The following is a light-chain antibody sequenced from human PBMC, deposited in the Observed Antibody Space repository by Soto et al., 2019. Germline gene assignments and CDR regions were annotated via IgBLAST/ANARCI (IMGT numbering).Light chain of an antibody. V-gene: IGLV4-69*01. CDR3: QIWGTGTYVV. Sequence: QPVLTQSPSASASLGASVKLTCTLSSGHSSYAIAWHQQQPEKGPRYLMKLNSDGSHSKGDGIPDRFSGSSSGAERYLTISSLQSEDEADYYCQIWGTGTYVVFGGGTKLTFL. CDR2: LNSDGSH. J-gene: IGLJ2*01. CDR1: SGHSSYA.